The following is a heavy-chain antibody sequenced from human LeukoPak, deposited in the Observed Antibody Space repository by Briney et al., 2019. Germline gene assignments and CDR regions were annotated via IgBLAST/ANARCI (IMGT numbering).Heavy chain of an antibody. CDR2: ISGSGGST. V-gene: IGHV3-23*01. Sequence: GGSLRLSCAASGFTFSSYAMSWVRQAPGKGLEWVSAISGSGGSTYYADSVKGRFTISRDNSKNTLYLQMNSLRAEDTAVYYCALPGYCSSTSCYGGFDYWGQGTMVTVSS. CDR3: ALPGYCSSTSCYGGFDY. D-gene: IGHD2-2*01. J-gene: IGHJ4*02. CDR1: GFTFSSYA.